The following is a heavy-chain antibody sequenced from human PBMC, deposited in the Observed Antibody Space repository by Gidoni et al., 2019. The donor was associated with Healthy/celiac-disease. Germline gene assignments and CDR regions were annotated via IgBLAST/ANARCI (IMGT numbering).Heavy chain of an antibody. Sequence: EVQLVESVGCLVKPGVSLIISCAATGFTFISYSMNWVLQAPGKGLEWVSSISSSRSYIYDADSVKGRFTISRDNAKNSLYLQMNSLRAEDTAVYYCARDLPGCSGGSCYSYSGHYGMDVWGQGTTVTVS. V-gene: IGHV3-21*01. CDR3: ARDLPGCSGGSCYSYSGHYGMDV. D-gene: IGHD2-15*01. J-gene: IGHJ6*02. CDR1: GFTFISYS. CDR2: ISSSRSYI.